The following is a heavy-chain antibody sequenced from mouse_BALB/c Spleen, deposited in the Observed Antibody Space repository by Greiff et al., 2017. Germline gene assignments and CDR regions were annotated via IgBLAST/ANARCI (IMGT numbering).Heavy chain of an antibody. CDR1: GYTFTSYW. V-gene: IGHV1S22*01. CDR2: IYPGSGST. J-gene: IGHJ3*01. CDR3: TKYERAWFAY. D-gene: IGHD2-10*02. Sequence: LQQPGSELVRPGASVKLSCKASGYTFTSYWMHWVKQRPGQGLEWIGNIYPGSGSTNYDEKFKSKATLTVDTSSSTAYMQLSSLTSEDSAVYYCTKYERAWFAYWGQGTLVTVSA.